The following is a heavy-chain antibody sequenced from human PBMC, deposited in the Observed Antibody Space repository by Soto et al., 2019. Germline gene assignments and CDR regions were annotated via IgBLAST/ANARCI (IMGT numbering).Heavy chain of an antibody. CDR3: ARDPFSIAVAEYYFDY. CDR2: IPYDGSIK. J-gene: IGHJ4*02. V-gene: IGHV3-30-3*01. Sequence: QVQLVESGGGVVQPGRSLSLSCAASGFTFSSYAMHWVRQAPGKGLEWVAVIPYDGSIKYYADSVKGRFTISRDNSKNTLYLQMNSLRAEDTAVYYCARDPFSIAVAEYYFDYWGQGTLVTVSS. D-gene: IGHD6-19*01. CDR1: GFTFSSYA.